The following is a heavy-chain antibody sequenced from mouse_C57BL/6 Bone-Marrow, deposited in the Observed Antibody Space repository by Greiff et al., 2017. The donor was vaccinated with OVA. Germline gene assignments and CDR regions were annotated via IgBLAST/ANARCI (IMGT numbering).Heavy chain of an antibody. CDR3: ARPYYGNYGYFDV. CDR1: GFTFSSYA. D-gene: IGHD2-10*01. CDR2: ISDGGSYT. J-gene: IGHJ1*03. V-gene: IGHV5-4*03. Sequence: EVKVVESGGGLVKPGGSLKLSCAASGFTFSSYAMSWVRQTPEKRLEWVATISDGGSYTYYPDNVKGRFTISRDNAKNNLYLQMSHLKSEDTAMYYCARPYYGNYGYFDVWGTGTTVTVSS.